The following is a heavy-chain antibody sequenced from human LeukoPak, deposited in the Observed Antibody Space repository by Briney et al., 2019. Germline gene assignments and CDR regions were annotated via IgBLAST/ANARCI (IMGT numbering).Heavy chain of an antibody. CDR3: ARVIRDGYNYYFDY. J-gene: IGHJ4*02. CDR1: GGSISSYY. V-gene: IGHV4-4*07. CDR2: IYTSGST. D-gene: IGHD5-24*01. Sequence: SETLSLTCTVSGGSISSYYWSWIPQPAGKALEWIGRIYTSGSTNYNPSLKSRVTMSVDTSKNQFSLKLSSVTAADTAVYYCARVIRDGYNYYFDYWGQGTLVTVSS.